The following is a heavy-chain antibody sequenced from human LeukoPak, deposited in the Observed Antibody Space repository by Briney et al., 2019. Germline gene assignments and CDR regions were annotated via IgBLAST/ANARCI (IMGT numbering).Heavy chain of an antibody. CDR1: GFTFSSYS. J-gene: IGHJ4*02. D-gene: IGHD2-2*01. CDR2: ISSSSSYI. CDR3: ASPGGPSSQTDY. Sequence: PGGSLRLSCSASGFTFSSYSMNWVRQAPGKGLEWVSSISSSSSYIYYADSVKGRFTISRDNAKNSLYLQMNSLRAEDTAVYYCASPGGPSSQTDYWGQGTLVTVSS. V-gene: IGHV3-21*01.